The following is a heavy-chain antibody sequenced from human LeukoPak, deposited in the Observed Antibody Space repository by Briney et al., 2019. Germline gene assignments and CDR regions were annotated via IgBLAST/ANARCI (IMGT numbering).Heavy chain of an antibody. CDR3: ARGLYCSGGSCYFDY. Sequence: ASVKVSCKASGYTFTGYYMHWVRQAPGQGLEWMGWINPNSGGTNYAQKSQGRVTMTRGTSISTAYMELSRLRSDDTAVYYCARGLYCSGGSCYFDYWGQGTLVTVSS. J-gene: IGHJ4*02. CDR2: INPNSGGT. D-gene: IGHD2-15*01. V-gene: IGHV1-2*02. CDR1: GYTFTGYY.